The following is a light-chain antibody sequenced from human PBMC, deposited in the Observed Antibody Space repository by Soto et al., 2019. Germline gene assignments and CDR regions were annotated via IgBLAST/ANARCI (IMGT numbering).Light chain of an antibody. CDR1: ESVRNNS. Sequence: EIVLTQSPGTLSLSPGERATLSCRASESVRNNSLAWYQQQPGQAPSLLIFGASSRATGLPERFTGSGSGADFSPTISRLEPEDSAVYFCHHYGYGADTFGQGTKLEIK. J-gene: IGKJ2*01. CDR2: GAS. CDR3: HHYGYGADT. V-gene: IGKV3-20*01.